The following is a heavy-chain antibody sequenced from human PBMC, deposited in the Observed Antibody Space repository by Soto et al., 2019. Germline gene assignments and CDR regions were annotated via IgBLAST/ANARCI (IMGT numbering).Heavy chain of an antibody. J-gene: IGHJ4*02. Sequence: QLQLQESGPGLVKPSETLSLTCTVSGGSISSSSYYWGWIRQPPGKGLEWIGSIYYSGSTYYNPSLKSRVTISVDTSKNQFSLKLSSATAADTAVYYCASQAAGSQSYWGQGTLVTVSS. V-gene: IGHV4-39*01. CDR3: ASQAAGSQSY. D-gene: IGHD6-13*01. CDR1: GGSISSSSYY. CDR2: IYYSGST.